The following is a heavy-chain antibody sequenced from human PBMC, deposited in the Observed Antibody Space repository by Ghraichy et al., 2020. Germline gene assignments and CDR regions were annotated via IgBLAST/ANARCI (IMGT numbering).Heavy chain of an antibody. Sequence: ESLNISCAVYGGSFSGYYWSWIRQPPGKGLEWIGEINHSGSTNYNPSLKSRVTISVDTSKNQFSLKLSSVTAADTAVYYCARGGAARTFIDYWGQGTLVTVSS. CDR1: GGSFSGYY. CDR3: ARGGAARTFIDY. V-gene: IGHV4-34*01. CDR2: INHSGST. J-gene: IGHJ4*02. D-gene: IGHD6-6*01.